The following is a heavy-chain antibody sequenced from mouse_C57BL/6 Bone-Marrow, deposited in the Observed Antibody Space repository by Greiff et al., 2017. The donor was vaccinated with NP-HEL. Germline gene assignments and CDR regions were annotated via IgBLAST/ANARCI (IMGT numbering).Heavy chain of an antibody. CDR1: GYTFTSYG. CDR3: ARGGTVVATDY. Sequence: QVQLKESGAELARPGASVKLSCKASGYTFTSYGISWVKQRTGQGLEWIGEIYPRSGNTYYNEKFKGKATLTADKPSSTAYMELRSLTSEDSAVYFCARGGTVVATDYWGQGTTLTVSS. J-gene: IGHJ2*01. CDR2: IYPRSGNT. D-gene: IGHD1-1*01. V-gene: IGHV1-81*01.